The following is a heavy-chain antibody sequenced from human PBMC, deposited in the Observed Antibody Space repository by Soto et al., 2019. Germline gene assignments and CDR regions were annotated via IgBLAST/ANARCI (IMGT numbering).Heavy chain of an antibody. J-gene: IGHJ4*02. CDR3: AGGRGYSGYCRRYFDY. V-gene: IGHV4-30-2*01. CDR2: IYHSGST. Sequence: SETLSLTCAVSGGSISSGGYSWSWIRQPPGKGLEWIGYIYHSGSTYSNPSLKSGVIISVDRSKNQFSLKLSPGTAADTAVYYCAGGRGYSGYCRRYFDYWGQGTLVTVSS. CDR1: GGSISSGGYS. D-gene: IGHD5-12*01.